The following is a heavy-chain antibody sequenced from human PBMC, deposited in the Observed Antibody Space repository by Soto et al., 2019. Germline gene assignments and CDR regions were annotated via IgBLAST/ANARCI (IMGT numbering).Heavy chain of an antibody. J-gene: IGHJ6*03. Sequence: EVQPVESGGGLVQPGGSLRLSCAASGFTVSSKYMGWVRQGPGKGLECVSVLNSAGRIHYEDSVKGRFTISRDNAGTTLYLEMNSLRAEDTAVYYCASYYGSGGNYYSFDVLGKGTTVT. CDR3: ASYYGSGGNYYSFDV. V-gene: IGHV3-66*01. D-gene: IGHD3-10*01. CDR1: GFTVSSKY. CDR2: LNSAGRI.